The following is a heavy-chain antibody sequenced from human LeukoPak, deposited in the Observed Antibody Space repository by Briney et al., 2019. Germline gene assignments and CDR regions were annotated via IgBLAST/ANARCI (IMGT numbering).Heavy chain of an antibody. Sequence: SGGSLRLSCAASGFTFSTYYMYWIRQAPGKGLEWVSYISHTGSNIYYADSAKGRFTISGDNAKKSLYLQMNSLRVEDTAVYYCVRAVTLDYWGQGTLVTVSS. D-gene: IGHD4-17*01. CDR1: GFTFSTYY. CDR2: ISHTGSNI. CDR3: VRAVTLDY. J-gene: IGHJ4*02. V-gene: IGHV3-11*01.